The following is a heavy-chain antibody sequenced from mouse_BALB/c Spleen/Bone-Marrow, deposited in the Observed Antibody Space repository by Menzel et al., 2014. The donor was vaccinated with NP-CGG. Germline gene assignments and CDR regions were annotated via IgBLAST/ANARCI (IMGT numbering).Heavy chain of an antibody. V-gene: IGHV1-39*01. CDR3: AISIEYRPLDY. CDR2: IDPSYGGV. J-gene: IGHJ3*01. Sequence: QREETGPELEKPGASVKLSCKASGYSFTGYNMNWVKQNNGKSLEWIGNIDPSYGGVSYNQKFKGKATLTVDKSSNTAYMQLKSLTSEDSAVYYCAISIEYRPLDYWGRGPLVTVSA. D-gene: IGHD2-14*01. CDR1: GYSFTGYN.